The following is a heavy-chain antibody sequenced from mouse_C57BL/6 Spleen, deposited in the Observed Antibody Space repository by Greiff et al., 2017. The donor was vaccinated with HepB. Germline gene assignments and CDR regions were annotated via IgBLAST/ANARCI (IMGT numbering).Heavy chain of an antibody. Sequence: EVKLVESGGGLVKPGGSLKLSCAASGFTFSDYGMHWVRQAPEKGLEWVAYISSGSSTIYYADTVKGRFTISRDNAKNTLFLQMTSLRSEDTAMYYCARNLGAYDGYYDGFAYWGQGTLVTVSA. V-gene: IGHV5-17*01. CDR3: ARNLGAYDGYYDGFAY. CDR2: ISSGSSTI. J-gene: IGHJ3*01. D-gene: IGHD2-3*01. CDR1: GFTFSDYG.